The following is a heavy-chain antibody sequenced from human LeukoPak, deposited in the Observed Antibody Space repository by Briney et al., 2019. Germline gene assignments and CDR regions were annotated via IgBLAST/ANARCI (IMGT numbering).Heavy chain of an antibody. V-gene: IGHV3-30*18. CDR1: GFTFSSYG. D-gene: IGHD6-19*01. J-gene: IGHJ4*02. CDR2: ISYDGNNK. Sequence: GGSLRLSCAASGFTFSSYGMHWVRQAPGKGLEWVAVISYDGNNKYYADSVKGRFTISRDNSKNTLYLQMNSLRAEDTAVYYCAKDLSVAVAGEPDYWGQGTLVTVSS. CDR3: AKDLSVAVAGEPDY.